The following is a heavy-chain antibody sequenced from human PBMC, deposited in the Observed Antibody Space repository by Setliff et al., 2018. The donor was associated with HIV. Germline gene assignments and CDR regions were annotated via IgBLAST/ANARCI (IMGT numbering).Heavy chain of an antibody. CDR3: ARGGARDVLLGFGLYYYDS. V-gene: IGHV3-23*01. CDR1: GFTFNNHA. CDR2: ISGSGVST. J-gene: IGHJ4*02. D-gene: IGHD3-10*01. Sequence: LRLSCAASGFTFNNHAVTWFRQAPGKGLEWVSGISGSGVSTYYADSVKGRFTISRDNSKNTLYLQMNSLRAEDTAIYYCARGGARDVLLGFGLYYYDSWGQGTLVTVSS.